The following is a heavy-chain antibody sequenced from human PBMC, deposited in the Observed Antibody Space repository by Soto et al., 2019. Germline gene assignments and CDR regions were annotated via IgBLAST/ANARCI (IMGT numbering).Heavy chain of an antibody. CDR3: ARDDVRLRLAELSSSRFGL. J-gene: IGHJ4*02. Sequence: QVQLVESGGGVVQTGRSLRLSCAASGFTFSSHAMHWVRQAPGKGLEWVAAVSYDGSKKYYADSVKGRFTITRDNSRDTLNLEMNSLGDEDTPVYYCARDDVRLRLAELSSSRFGLWGQGTLVTVSS. D-gene: IGHD3-16*02. CDR1: GFTFSSHA. V-gene: IGHV3-30*01. CDR2: VSYDGSKK.